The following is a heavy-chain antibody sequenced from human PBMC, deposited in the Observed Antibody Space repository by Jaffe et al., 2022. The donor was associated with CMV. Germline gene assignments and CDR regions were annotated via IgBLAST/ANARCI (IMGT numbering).Heavy chain of an antibody. CDR1: GGSISSSSYY. D-gene: IGHD4-17*01. Sequence: QLQLQESGPGLVKPSETLSLTCTVSGGSISSSSYYWGWIRQPPGKGLEWIGSIYYSGSTYYNPSLKSRVTISVDTSKNQFSLKLSSVTAADTAVYYCARHTPTVSRGAFDIWGQGTMVTVSS. CDR3: ARHTPTVSRGAFDI. J-gene: IGHJ3*02. V-gene: IGHV4-39*01. CDR2: IYYSGST.